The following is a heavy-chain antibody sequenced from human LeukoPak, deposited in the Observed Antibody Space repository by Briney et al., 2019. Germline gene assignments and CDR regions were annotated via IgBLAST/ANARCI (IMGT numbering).Heavy chain of an antibody. CDR3: ARGTSAGTYYYYGMDV. V-gene: IGHV1-2*06. CDR2: INPDSGGT. J-gene: IGHJ6*02. CDR1: GYTFTGYY. Sequence: ASVKVSCKASGYTFTGYYMHWVRQAPGQGLEWMGRINPDSGGTNYAQKFQGRVTMTRDTSISTAYMELSRLRSDDTAVYYCARGTSAGTYYYYGMDVWGQGTTVTVSS. D-gene: IGHD6-13*01.